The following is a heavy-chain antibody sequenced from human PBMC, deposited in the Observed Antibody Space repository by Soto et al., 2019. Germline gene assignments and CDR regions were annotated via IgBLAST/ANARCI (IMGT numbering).Heavy chain of an antibody. CDR3: AKDRERDAWYEDY. J-gene: IGHJ4*02. CDR1: GFSFSSYA. Sequence: PGGSLRLSCVASGFSFSSYAMTWGRQAPGRGLEWVSVISGSDGSTYYADSVKGRFTISRDNSKNTLYLQMNSLRAEDTAVYYCAKDRERDAWYEDYWGQGTLVTVSS. D-gene: IGHD6-13*01. V-gene: IGHV3-23*01. CDR2: ISGSDGST.